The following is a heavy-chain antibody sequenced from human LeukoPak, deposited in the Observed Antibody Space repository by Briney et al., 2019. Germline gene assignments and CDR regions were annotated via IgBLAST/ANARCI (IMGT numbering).Heavy chain of an antibody. J-gene: IGHJ3*02. D-gene: IGHD3-22*01. Sequence: ASVKVSCKASGYTFTDYYMHWVRQAPGQGLEWMGWINPSSGGTNYAQKIQGRVTVTRDTSISTAYMDLSRLRSDDTAVYCCARAGVWDYSDSSGYHNAAFDIWGQGTMVTVSS. V-gene: IGHV1-2*02. CDR2: INPSSGGT. CDR1: GYTFTDYY. CDR3: ARAGVWDYSDSSGYHNAAFDI.